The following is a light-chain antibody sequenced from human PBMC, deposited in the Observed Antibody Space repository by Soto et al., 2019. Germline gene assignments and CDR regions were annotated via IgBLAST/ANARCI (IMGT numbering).Light chain of an antibody. J-gene: IGKJ4*01. CDR3: QQSYSNPLT. Sequence: DIPMTQSPSSLSASIGERVIITCRASETISRYLNWYQSKPGKAPRLLISAASSLQSGVPSRFSGSYSGTDFTLTISSLQTEDFATYCCQQSYSNPLTFGGGTEVDMK. CDR2: AAS. V-gene: IGKV1-39*01. CDR1: ETISRY.